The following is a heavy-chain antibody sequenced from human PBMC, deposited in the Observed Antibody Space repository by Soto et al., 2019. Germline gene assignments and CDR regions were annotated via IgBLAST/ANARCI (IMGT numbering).Heavy chain of an antibody. V-gene: IGHV3-15*01. CDR3: TTDPIWGQTFYYYYYMDV. CDR2: IKSKTDGGTT. D-gene: IGHD7-27*01. CDR1: GFTFSNAW. Sequence: PGGSLRLSCAASGFTFSNAWMSWVRQAPGKGLEWVGRIKSKTDGGTTDYAAPVKGRFTISRDDSKNTLYLQMNSLKTEDTAVYYCTTDPIWGQTFYYYYYMDVWGKGTTVTVSS. J-gene: IGHJ6*03.